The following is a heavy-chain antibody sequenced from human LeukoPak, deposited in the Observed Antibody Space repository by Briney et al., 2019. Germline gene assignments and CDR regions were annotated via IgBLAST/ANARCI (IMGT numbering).Heavy chain of an antibody. Sequence: GASVKVSCKASGGTFSSYAISWVRQAPGQGLEWMGGIIPIFGTANYAQKFQGRVTITADESTSTAYMELSSLGSEDTAVYYCAREVHDYGGKRNFDYWGQGTLVTVSS. D-gene: IGHD4-23*01. CDR2: IIPIFGTA. V-gene: IGHV1-69*13. J-gene: IGHJ4*02. CDR1: GGTFSSYA. CDR3: AREVHDYGGKRNFDY.